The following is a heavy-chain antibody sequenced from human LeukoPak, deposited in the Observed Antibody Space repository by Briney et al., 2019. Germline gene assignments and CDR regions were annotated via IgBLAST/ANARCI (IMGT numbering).Heavy chain of an antibody. CDR3: AKEYYYDSRSGGILDY. Sequence: GGSLRLSCAASGFTFNDYGMHWVRQAPGKGLEWVAVIWNDGTNKFYADSVKGRFTISRDNSKNTLYLQMNSLRAEDTAVYYCAKEYYYDSRSGGILDYWGQGTLVTVPS. J-gene: IGHJ4*02. V-gene: IGHV3-30*02. D-gene: IGHD3-22*01. CDR1: GFTFNDYG. CDR2: IWNDGTNK.